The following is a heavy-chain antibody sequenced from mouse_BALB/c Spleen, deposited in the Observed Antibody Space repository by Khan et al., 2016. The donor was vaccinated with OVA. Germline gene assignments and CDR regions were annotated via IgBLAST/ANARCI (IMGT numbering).Heavy chain of an antibody. Sequence: VQLKESGPELEKPGASVKMSCKPSGYTFTNYVLHWVKQKPGQGLEWIGYINPYNGGTKYNEKFKGKATLASDKSSITAYLELSSLTSEDSAVYYCARGNWQSYYFDYWGQGTTLTLSS. CDR3: ARGNWQSYYFDY. CDR1: GYTFTNYV. V-gene: IGHV1S136*01. J-gene: IGHJ2*01. CDR2: INPYNGGT. D-gene: IGHD4-1*01.